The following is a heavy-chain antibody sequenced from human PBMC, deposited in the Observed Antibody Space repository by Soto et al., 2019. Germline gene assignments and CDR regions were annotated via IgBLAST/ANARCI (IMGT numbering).Heavy chain of an antibody. CDR1: GGSISSSSYY. J-gene: IGHJ6*03. V-gene: IGHV4-39*01. CDR2: IYYSGST. D-gene: IGHD2-2*01. Sequence: SETLSLTCTVSGGSISSSSYYWGWIRQPPGKGLEWIGSIYYSGSTYYNPSLKSRVTISVDTSKNQFSLKLSSVTAADTAVYYCASPASSNGVYYYYMDVWGKGTTVTVSS. CDR3: ASPASSNGVYYYYMDV.